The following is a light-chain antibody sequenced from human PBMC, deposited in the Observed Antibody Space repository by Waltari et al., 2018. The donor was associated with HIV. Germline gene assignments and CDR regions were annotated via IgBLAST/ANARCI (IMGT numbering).Light chain of an antibody. CDR1: QSVSSN. Sequence: EIVMTQSPATLSVSPGERATLSCRASQSVSSNLAWYQQKPGQAPRLLIYGVSTRATGIPARFSGSGSGTELTLTISSLQSEDFAVYYCQQYNNWPPLTFGGGTKVEI. V-gene: IGKV3-15*01. CDR3: QQYNNWPPLT. CDR2: GVS. J-gene: IGKJ4*01.